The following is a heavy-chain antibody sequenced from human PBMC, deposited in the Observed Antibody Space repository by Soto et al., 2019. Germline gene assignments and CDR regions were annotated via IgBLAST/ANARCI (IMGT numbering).Heavy chain of an antibody. D-gene: IGHD5-12*01. CDR3: ARESGGATANLDYYYFYMDV. J-gene: IGHJ6*03. V-gene: IGHV1-2*02. CDR1: GDSFNAYY. CDR2: INPNGGAT. Sequence: QVQLVQSGAEVRKPGASVKVSCKTSGDSFNAYYLHWVRQAPGQGLEWLGWINPNGGATKYAQKFRGRVAMTRDTSIRTAYMELTSLRSDDTAIYFCARESGGATANLDYYYFYMDVWGQGTTVTVSS.